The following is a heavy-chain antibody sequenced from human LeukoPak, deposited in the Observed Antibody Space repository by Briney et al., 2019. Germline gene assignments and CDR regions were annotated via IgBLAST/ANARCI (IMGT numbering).Heavy chain of an antibody. CDR3: ARGNNRDRLAS. CDR2: INPSGGT. Sequence: SETLSLTCAVSGGSFSGYYWNWIRQPPGNGLEWIGEINPSGGTNYSPSLKSRVTISVDTSTSQFSMKVTSVAAADTAVYYCARGNNRDRLASWGQGTLVTVSS. CDR1: GGSFSGYY. D-gene: IGHD3-16*01. J-gene: IGHJ4*02. V-gene: IGHV4-34*01.